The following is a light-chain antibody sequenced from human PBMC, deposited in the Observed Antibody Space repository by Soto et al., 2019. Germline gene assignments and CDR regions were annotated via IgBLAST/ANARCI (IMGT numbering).Light chain of an antibody. CDR2: GAS. Sequence: ENVLTQSPGTLSLSPGERATLSCRASQSISSSYLAWYQQKPGHPPRLLIYGASNRATGIPDRFSGSGSGPEFTLTISSLEPEDFAVYYCQQYSGSPPLTFGGGTKVEIK. CDR3: QQYSGSPPLT. V-gene: IGKV3-20*01. J-gene: IGKJ4*01. CDR1: QSISSSY.